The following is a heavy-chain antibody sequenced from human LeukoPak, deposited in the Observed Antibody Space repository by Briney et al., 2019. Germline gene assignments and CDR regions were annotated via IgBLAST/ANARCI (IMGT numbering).Heavy chain of an antibody. D-gene: IGHD2-2*01. V-gene: IGHV4-39*01. CDR3: ARHVVVVPAAMRGIQDWFDP. Sequence: SETLSLTCTVSGGSISSSSYYWGWLRQPPGKGLEWIGGIYYSGSTYYNPSLKSRVTISVDTSKNQFSLKLSSVTAADTAVYYCARHVVVVPAAMRGIQDWFDPWGQGTLVTVSS. J-gene: IGHJ5*02. CDR2: IYYSGST. CDR1: GGSISSSSYY.